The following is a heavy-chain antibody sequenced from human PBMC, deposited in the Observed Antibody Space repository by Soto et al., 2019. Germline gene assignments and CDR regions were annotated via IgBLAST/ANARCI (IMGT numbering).Heavy chain of an antibody. D-gene: IGHD6-6*01. CDR2: IIPIFGTA. CDR1: GGTFSSYA. Sequence: SVKVSCKASGGTFSSYAISWVRQAPGLGLEWMGGIIPIFGTANYAQKFQGRVTITADESTSTAYMELSSLRSEDTAVYYCARVTYSSSPAYYYYYGMDVWGQGTTVTVSS. V-gene: IGHV1-69*13. J-gene: IGHJ6*02. CDR3: ARVTYSSSPAYYYYYGMDV.